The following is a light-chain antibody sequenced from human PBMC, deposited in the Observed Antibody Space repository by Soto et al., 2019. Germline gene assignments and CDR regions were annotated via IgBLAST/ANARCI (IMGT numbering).Light chain of an antibody. CDR1: SGHSNYA. J-gene: IGLJ2*01. CDR2: LNGDGSH. V-gene: IGLV4-69*01. CDR3: QTWDTGIQV. Sequence: QPVLTQSPSASASLGASVKLTCTLSSGHSNYAIAWHQQQPEKGPRYLMKLNGDGSHSKGDGIPDRFSGSSSGAERYLTISSLQSEDEADYHCQTWDTGIQVFGGGTKLTVL.